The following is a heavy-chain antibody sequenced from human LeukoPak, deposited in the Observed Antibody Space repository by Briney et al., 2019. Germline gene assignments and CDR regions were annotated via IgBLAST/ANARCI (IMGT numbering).Heavy chain of an antibody. J-gene: IGHJ4*02. Sequence: PSETLSLTCTVSGGSVSSYYWSWIRQPPGKGLEWIGYIYYSGSINYNPSLKSRVAISVDTSKNQFSLKLRSVTAADTAVYYCARYSGSYSGFDYWGQGTLVTVSS. CDR2: IYYSGSI. D-gene: IGHD1-26*01. V-gene: IGHV4-59*08. CDR3: ARYSGSYSGFDY. CDR1: GGSVSSYY.